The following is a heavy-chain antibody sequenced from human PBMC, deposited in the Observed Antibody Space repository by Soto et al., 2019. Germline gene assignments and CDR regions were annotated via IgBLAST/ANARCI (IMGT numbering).Heavy chain of an antibody. CDR1: GFTFSDHY. J-gene: IGHJ4*02. CDR2: SSNSGSFT. D-gene: IGHD1-1*01. CDR3: VRSGDNYNLLDY. Sequence: WGCLGLSCAASGFTFSDHYMSWIRQSPGKGLEWIGYSSNSGSFTRYADSVKGRFSISRDNAKNSLYLQMNSLRGDDTAIYYCVRSGDNYNLLDYWGQGTPVTVSS. V-gene: IGHV3-11*06.